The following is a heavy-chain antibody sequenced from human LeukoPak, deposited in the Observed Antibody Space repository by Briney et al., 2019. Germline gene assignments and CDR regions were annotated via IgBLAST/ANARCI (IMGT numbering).Heavy chain of an antibody. CDR2: IYYSGST. CDR1: GGSISSGGYY. Sequence: SQTLSLTYTVSGGSISSGGYYWSWIRQHPGKGLEWIGYIYYSGSTYYNPSLKSRVTISVDTSKNQFSLKLNSVTAADTAVYYCARVGNWNVDRFFDYWGQGTLVTVSS. J-gene: IGHJ4*02. D-gene: IGHD1-20*01. CDR3: ARVGNWNVDRFFDY. V-gene: IGHV4-31*03.